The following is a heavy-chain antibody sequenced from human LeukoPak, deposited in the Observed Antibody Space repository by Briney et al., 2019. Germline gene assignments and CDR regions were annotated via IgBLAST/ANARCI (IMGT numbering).Heavy chain of an antibody. CDR1: GGTFSSYA. J-gene: IGHJ3*02. CDR3: ARLDSNVGGHDAFDI. CDR2: IIPIFGTA. D-gene: IGHD1-1*01. V-gene: IGHV1-69*13. Sequence: SVKVSCKASGGTFSSYAISWVRQAPGQGLEWMGGIIPIFGTANYAQKFQGRVTITADESTSTAYMELSSLRSEDTAVYYCARLDSNVGGHDAFDIWGQGTMITVSS.